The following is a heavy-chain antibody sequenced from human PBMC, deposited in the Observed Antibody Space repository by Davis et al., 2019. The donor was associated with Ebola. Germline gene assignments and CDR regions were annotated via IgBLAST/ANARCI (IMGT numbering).Heavy chain of an antibody. CDR2: ISWNSGSI. CDR1: GFTFDDYA. D-gene: IGHD5-12*01. CDR3: AKGEGYSGYDRYYYGMDV. J-gene: IGHJ6*02. Sequence: PGGSLRLSCAASGFTFDDYAMHWVRHAPGRGLEWVSGISWNSGSIGYADSVKGRFTISRDNAKNSLYLQMNSLRAEDMALYYCAKGEGYSGYDRYYYGMDVWGQGTTVTVSS. V-gene: IGHV3-9*03.